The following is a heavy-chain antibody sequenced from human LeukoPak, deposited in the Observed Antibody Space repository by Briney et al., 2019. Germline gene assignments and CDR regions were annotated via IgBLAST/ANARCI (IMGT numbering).Heavy chain of an antibody. CDR1: GGSFSGYY. CDR2: INHSGST. V-gene: IGHV4-34*01. D-gene: IGHD3-16*01. Sequence: SETLSLTCAVYGGSFSGYYWSWIRQPPGKGLEWIGEINHSGSTNYNPSLESRVTISVDTSKNQFSLKLTSVTAADTAVYFCAINVWSLDYYYYSMDVWGKGTTVTVSS. CDR3: AINVWSLDYYYYSMDV. J-gene: IGHJ6*03.